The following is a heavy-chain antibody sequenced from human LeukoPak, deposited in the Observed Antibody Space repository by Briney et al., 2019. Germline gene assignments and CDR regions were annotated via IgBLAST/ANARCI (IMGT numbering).Heavy chain of an antibody. Sequence: PGGSLRLSCAASGFTFSSYAMSWVRQAPGKGLEWVSTISGRGGSTYYADSVKGRFTISRDNSKNTLYLQMNSLRAEDTAVYYCFFFQAEDGIRYFDWLHDTPDYYFDYWGQGTLVTVSS. D-gene: IGHD3-9*01. CDR3: FFFQAEDGIRYFDWLHDTPDYYFDY. J-gene: IGHJ4*02. CDR2: ISGRGGST. V-gene: IGHV3-23*01. CDR1: GFTFSSYA.